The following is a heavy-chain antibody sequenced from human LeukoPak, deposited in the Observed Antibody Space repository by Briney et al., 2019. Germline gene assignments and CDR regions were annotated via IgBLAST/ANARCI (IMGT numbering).Heavy chain of an antibody. D-gene: IGHD6-13*01. CDR1: GGSISSYY. V-gene: IGHV4-59*01. CDR2: IYYSGST. Sequence: SETLSLTCTVSGGSISSYYWSWIRQPPGKGLEWIGYIYYSGSTNYNPSLKSRVTISVDTSKNQFSLKLSSVTAADTAVYYCARSIRRGIAAAGFDYWGQGTLVTVSS. J-gene: IGHJ4*02. CDR3: ARSIRRGIAAAGFDY.